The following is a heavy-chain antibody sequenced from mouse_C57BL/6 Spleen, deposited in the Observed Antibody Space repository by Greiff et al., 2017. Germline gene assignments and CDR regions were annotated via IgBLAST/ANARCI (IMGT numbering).Heavy chain of an antibody. CDR1: GYAFSSSW. V-gene: IGHV1-82*01. Sequence: QVQLKESGPELVKPGASVKISCKASGYAFSSSWMNWVKQRPGKGLEWIGRIYPGDGDTNYNGKFKGKATLTADKSSSTAYMQLSSLTSEDSAVXFCARYSSYVGDYWGQGTTLTVSS. CDR3: ARYSSYVGDY. J-gene: IGHJ2*01. D-gene: IGHD1-1*01. CDR2: IYPGDGDT.